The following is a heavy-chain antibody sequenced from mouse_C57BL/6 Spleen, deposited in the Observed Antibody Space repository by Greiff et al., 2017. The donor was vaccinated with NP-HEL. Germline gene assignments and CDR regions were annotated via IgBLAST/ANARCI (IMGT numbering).Heavy chain of an antibody. V-gene: IGHV1-64*01. J-gene: IGHJ3*01. D-gene: IGHD2-1*01. Sequence: QVQLKQPGAELVKPGASVKLSCKASGYTFTSYWMHWVKQRPGQGLEWIGMIHPNSGSTNYNEKFKSKATLTVDKSSSTAYMQLSSLTSEDSAVYYCAREGWELLPLCAYWGQGTLVTVSA. CDR1: GYTFTSYW. CDR3: AREGWELLPLCAY. CDR2: IHPNSGST.